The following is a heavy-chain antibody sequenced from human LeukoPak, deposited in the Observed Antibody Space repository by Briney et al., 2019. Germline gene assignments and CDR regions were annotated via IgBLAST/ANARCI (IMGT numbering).Heavy chain of an antibody. Sequence: GGSLRLSCAASGFTFSRYGMHWVRQAPGKGLEWVAVIWFDGSDKYYADSVKDRFTISRDNSKSTLYLQMDSLRAEDTAVYSCARDGGSGSSWSYFDYWGQGTLVTVSS. CDR3: ARDGGSGSSWSYFDY. D-gene: IGHD1-26*01. V-gene: IGHV3-33*08. CDR1: GFTFSRYG. J-gene: IGHJ4*02. CDR2: IWFDGSDK.